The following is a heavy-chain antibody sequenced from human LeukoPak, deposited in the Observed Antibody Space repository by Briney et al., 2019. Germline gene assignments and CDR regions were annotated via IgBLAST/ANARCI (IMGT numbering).Heavy chain of an antibody. Sequence: PSETLSLTCTVSGGSVSSGSYYWSWIRQPPGQGLEWIGYIYYSGSTKYNPSLKSRVTMSVDTSKNQFSLKLTSVTAADTAVYYCARHGGAAGGHWGQGTLVTVSS. CDR3: ARHGGAAGGH. CDR2: IYYSGST. J-gene: IGHJ4*02. D-gene: IGHD6-13*01. V-gene: IGHV4-61*01. CDR1: GGSVSSGSYY.